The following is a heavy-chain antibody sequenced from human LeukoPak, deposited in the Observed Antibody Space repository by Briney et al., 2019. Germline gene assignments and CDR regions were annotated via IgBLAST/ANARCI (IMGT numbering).Heavy chain of an antibody. V-gene: IGHV4-59*08. Sequence: SETLSLTCTVSGGSISSYYWSWIRQPPGKGLGWIGYIYYSGSTNYNPSLKSRVTISVDTSKNQFSLKLSSVTAADTAVYYCAGVVVNWFDPWGQGTLVTVSS. CDR3: AGVVVNWFDP. CDR2: IYYSGST. CDR1: GGSISSYY. J-gene: IGHJ5*02. D-gene: IGHD2-15*01.